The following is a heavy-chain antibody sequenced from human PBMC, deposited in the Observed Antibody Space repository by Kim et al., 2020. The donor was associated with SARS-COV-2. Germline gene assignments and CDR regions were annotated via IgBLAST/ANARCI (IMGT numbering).Heavy chain of an antibody. D-gene: IGHD1-26*01. CDR3: ARGRGGNHQRSHWFDI. CDR1: GFAFNTQS. CDR2: IISSGDTV. Sequence: GGSLRLFCAASGFAFNTQSMNWVRQTPGKGLEWVSSIISSGDTVYYADSVKGRFTISRDNAKNSLYLQMNSLRAEDTAVHYCARGRGGNHQRSHWFDIWGQGTRFT. J-gene: IGHJ5*02. V-gene: IGHV3-48*04.